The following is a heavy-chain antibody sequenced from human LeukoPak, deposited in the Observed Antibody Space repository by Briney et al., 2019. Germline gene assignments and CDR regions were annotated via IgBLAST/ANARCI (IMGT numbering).Heavy chain of an antibody. J-gene: IGHJ6*03. CDR2: IYHSGST. V-gene: IGHV4-38-2*02. D-gene: IGHD3-3*01. Sequence: PSETLSLTRTVSGYSISSGYYWGWIRQPPGKGLEWIGSIYHSGSTYYNPSLKSRVTISVDTSKNQFSLKLSSVTAADTAVYYCARGGYDFWSGYYWGQYYYYYYMDVWGKGTTVTVSS. CDR3: ARGGYDFWSGYYWGQYYYYYYMDV. CDR1: GYSISSGYY.